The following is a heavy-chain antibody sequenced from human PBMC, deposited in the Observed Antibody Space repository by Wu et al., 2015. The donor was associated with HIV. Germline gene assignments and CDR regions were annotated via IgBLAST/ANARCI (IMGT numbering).Heavy chain of an antibody. Sequence: QVQLSESGPGLVKPSETLSLTCTISGSSIASDYYWGWIRQPPGKGLEWIANIYYSGVTYYNSSLRSRVTISVDTAKNQFSLKMNSVTASDTAVYYCARVPQGNYDFGWFDPWGQGALVIVSS. CDR2: IYYSGVT. V-gene: IGHV4-38-2*02. D-gene: IGHD3-3*01. CDR3: ARVPQGNYDFGWFDP. J-gene: IGHJ5*02. CDR1: GSSIASDYY.